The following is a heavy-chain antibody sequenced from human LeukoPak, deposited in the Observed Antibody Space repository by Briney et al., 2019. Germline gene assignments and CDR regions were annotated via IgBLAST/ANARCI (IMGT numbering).Heavy chain of an antibody. J-gene: IGHJ3*02. V-gene: IGHV1-18*01. D-gene: IGHD4-23*01. CDR1: GYTFTSYG. CDR2: ISAYNGNT. CDR3: ARAGTPYDYGGPRDAFDT. Sequence: GASVKVSCKASGYTFTSYGISWVRQAPGQGLEWMGWISAYNGNTNYAQKLQGRVTMTTDTSTSTAYMELRSLRSDDTAVYYCARAGTPYDYGGPRDAFDTWGQGTMVTVSS.